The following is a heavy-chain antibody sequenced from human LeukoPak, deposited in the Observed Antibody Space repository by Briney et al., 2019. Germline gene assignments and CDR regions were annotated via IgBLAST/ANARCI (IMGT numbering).Heavy chain of an antibody. J-gene: IGHJ6*03. V-gene: IGHV4-34*01. CDR2: INHSGST. CDR3: ARAQRDYYYYHMDV. Sequence: PSETLSLTCAVYGGSFSGYYWSWIRQPPGKGLEWIGEINHSGSTNYNPSLRSRVTISVDTSKNQFSLKLSSVTAADTAVYYCARAQRDYYYYHMDVWDKGITVTVSS. CDR1: GGSFSGYY.